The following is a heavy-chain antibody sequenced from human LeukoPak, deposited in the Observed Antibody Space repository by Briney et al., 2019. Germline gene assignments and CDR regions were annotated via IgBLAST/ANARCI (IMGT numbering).Heavy chain of an antibody. CDR1: GGSISSYY. J-gene: IGHJ4*02. CDR3: ARAGYSSSIFFDY. CDR2: IYYSGST. D-gene: IGHD6-19*01. Sequence: SETLSLTCTVSGGSISSYYWSWIRQPPGKGLEWIGYIYYSGSTYYNPSLKSRVTISVDRSKNQFSLKLSSVTAADTAVYYCARAGYSSSIFFDYWGQGTLVTVSS. V-gene: IGHV4-59*12.